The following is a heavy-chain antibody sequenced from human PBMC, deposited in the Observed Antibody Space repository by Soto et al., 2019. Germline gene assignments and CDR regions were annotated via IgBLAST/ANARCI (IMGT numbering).Heavy chain of an antibody. CDR2: INAGNGNT. CDR1: GYTFTSYA. V-gene: IGHV1-3*01. Sequence: ASVKVSCKASGYTFTSYAMHWVRQAPGQRLEWMGWINAGNGNTKYSQKFQGRVTITRDTSASTAYMELSSLRSEDTAVYYCAREVRQNYYYYYGMDVWGQGTTVTVSS. J-gene: IGHJ6*02. CDR3: AREVRQNYYYYYGMDV.